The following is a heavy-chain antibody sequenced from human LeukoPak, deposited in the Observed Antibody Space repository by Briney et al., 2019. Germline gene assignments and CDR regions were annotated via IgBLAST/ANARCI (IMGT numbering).Heavy chain of an antibody. J-gene: IGHJ6*03. CDR3: ARTITVTIYYYYMDV. V-gene: IGHV4-59*01. Sequence: SETLSLTCTVSGGSISSYYWSWIRQPPGKGLKWIGYIYYSGRTNYNPSLKSRVTISVDTSKNQFSLKLSSVTAADTAVYYCARTITVTIYYYYMDVWGKGTTVTVSS. CDR1: GGSISSYY. CDR2: IYYSGRT. D-gene: IGHD4-11*01.